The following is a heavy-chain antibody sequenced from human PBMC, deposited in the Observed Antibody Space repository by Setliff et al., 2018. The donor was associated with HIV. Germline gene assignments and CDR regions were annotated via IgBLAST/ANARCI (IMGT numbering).Heavy chain of an antibody. J-gene: IGHJ4*02. Sequence: SETLSLTCAVYGGSFSGYHWSWTRQSPGKGLEWIGEIDHSGSTDDNPSLKSRVTISVDTSKNQFSLKLSSVSAADTAVYYCARQGAVTGHSFDYRGQGALVT. D-gene: IGHD6-19*01. CDR3: ARQGAVTGHSFDY. V-gene: IGHV4-34*01. CDR2: IDHSGST. CDR1: GGSFSGYH.